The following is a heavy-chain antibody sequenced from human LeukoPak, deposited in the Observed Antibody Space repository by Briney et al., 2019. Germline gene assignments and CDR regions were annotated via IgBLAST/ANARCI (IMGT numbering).Heavy chain of an antibody. V-gene: IGHV3-23*01. J-gene: IGHJ4*02. CDR2: TGNSGANT. Sequence: GGSLRLSCAASGFTFSTCAMSWVRQAPGKGLEWVSTTGNSGANTYYADSVKGRFTISRDNSKNTLYLQMNSLRAEDTAVYYCANRGKFFFDYWGQGTLVTVSS. CDR1: GFTFSTCA. D-gene: IGHD1-14*01. CDR3: ANRGKFFFDY.